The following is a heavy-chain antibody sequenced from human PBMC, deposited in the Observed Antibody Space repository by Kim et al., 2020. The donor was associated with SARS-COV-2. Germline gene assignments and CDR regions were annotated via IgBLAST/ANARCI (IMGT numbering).Heavy chain of an antibody. CDR2: GTD. V-gene: IGHV1-69*01. J-gene: IGHJ4*02. Sequence: GTDNYAQKVQGRVTITADESTSTAYMELSSLRSEDTAVYYCARGRDYGDSWGQGTLVTVSS. CDR3: ARGRDYGDS.